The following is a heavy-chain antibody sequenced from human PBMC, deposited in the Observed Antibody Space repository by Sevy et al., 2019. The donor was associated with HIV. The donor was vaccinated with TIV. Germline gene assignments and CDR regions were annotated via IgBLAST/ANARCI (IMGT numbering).Heavy chain of an antibody. CDR2: ISSSSSYI. CDR1: GFTFSSYS. D-gene: IGHD2-15*01. J-gene: IGHJ5*02. Sequence: GGSLRLSCAASGFTFSSYSMNWVRQAPGKGLEWVSSISSSSSYIYYADSVKGRFTISRDNAKNSLYLQMNSLRAKDTAVYYCARTGRQYCSGGSCYSWFDPWGQGTLVTVSS. CDR3: ARTGRQYCSGGSCYSWFDP. V-gene: IGHV3-21*01.